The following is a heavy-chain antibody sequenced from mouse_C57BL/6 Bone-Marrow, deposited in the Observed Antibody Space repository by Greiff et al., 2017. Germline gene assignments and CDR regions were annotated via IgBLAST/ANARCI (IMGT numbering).Heavy chain of an antibody. J-gene: IGHJ1*03. CDR3: ARPDYYGSRYWYFDV. CDR2: ISNGGGST. V-gene: IGHV5-12*01. Sequence: EVHLVESGGGLVQPGGSLKLSCAASGFTFSDYYMYWVRQTPEKRLEWVAYISNGGGSTYYPDTVKGRFTISRDNAKNTLYLQMSRLKSEDTAMYYCARPDYYGSRYWYFDVWGTGTTVTVSS. CDR1: GFTFSDYY. D-gene: IGHD1-1*01.